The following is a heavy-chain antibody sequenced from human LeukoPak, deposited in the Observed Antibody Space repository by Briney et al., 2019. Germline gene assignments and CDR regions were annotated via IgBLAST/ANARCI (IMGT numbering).Heavy chain of an antibody. V-gene: IGHV4-59*01. CDR1: GGSISSYY. D-gene: IGHD4-23*01. CDR3: ARGATLVTRDWFDP. Sequence: SETLSLTCTASGGSISSYYWSWIRQSPGKGLEWMGYIYYSGSTNYNPSLKSRVTISIDTSKKQFSLKLSSVTAADTAVYYCARGATLVTRDWFDPWGQGTLVTVSS. J-gene: IGHJ5*02. CDR2: IYYSGST.